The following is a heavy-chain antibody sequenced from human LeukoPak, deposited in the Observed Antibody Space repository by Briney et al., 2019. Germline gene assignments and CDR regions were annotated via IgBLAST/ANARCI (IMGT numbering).Heavy chain of an antibody. CDR1: GFTVSSNY. CDR3: ARETLGWFDP. V-gene: IGHV3-53*01. CDR2: IYSGGST. J-gene: IGHJ5*02. Sequence: GGYLRLSCAASGFTVSSNYMSWVRQAPGKGLEWVSVIYSGGSTYYADSVKGRFTISRDNSKNTLYLQMNSLRAEDTAVYYCARETLGWFDPWGQGTLVTVSS. D-gene: IGHD1-26*01.